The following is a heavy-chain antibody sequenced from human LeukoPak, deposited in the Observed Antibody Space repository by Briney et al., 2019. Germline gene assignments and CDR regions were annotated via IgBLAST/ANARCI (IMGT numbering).Heavy chain of an antibody. D-gene: IGHD3-22*01. V-gene: IGHV4-59*12. CDR3: ARLHRRADRSGYYYEDWYFDL. J-gene: IGHJ2*01. CDR1: GDSISSYY. Sequence: SETLSLTCAVSGDSISSYYWSWIRQPPGKGLEWIGYIYYSENTYYNPSLKSRVTTSVDTSKNQFSLKLTSVTAADTAVYFCARLHRRADRSGYYYEDWYFDLWGRGTLVTVSS. CDR2: IYYSENT.